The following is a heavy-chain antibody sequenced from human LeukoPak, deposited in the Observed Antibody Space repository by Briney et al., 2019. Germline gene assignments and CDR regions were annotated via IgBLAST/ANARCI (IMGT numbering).Heavy chain of an antibody. D-gene: IGHD3-22*01. V-gene: IGHV3-23*01. Sequence: GGSLRLSCAVSGITLSNYGMTWVRQAPGKGLEWVAGISDAGGRTNYADSVKGRFTISRDNPKNTLYLQMNSLRAEDTAVYFCAKRGVVIRVILVGFHKEAYYFDSWGQGALVTVSS. CDR3: AKRGVVIRVILVGFHKEAYYFDS. J-gene: IGHJ4*02. CDR1: GITLSNYG. CDR2: ISDAGGRT.